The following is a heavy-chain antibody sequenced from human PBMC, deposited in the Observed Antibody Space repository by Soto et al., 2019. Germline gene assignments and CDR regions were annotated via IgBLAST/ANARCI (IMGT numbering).Heavy chain of an antibody. J-gene: IGHJ6*03. V-gene: IGHV3-7*01. D-gene: IGHD2-2*03. CDR2: IKQDGSEK. CDR3: AREHLDIVVIPAAPYMDV. CDR1: GFTFSSYW. Sequence: EVQLVESGGGLVQPGGSLRLSCAASGFTFSSYWMSWVRQAPGKGLEWVANIKQDGSEKYQADSVKGRFTISRDNAKNSLYLQMNSLRAEDTAVYYCAREHLDIVVIPAAPYMDVWGKGTTVTVSS.